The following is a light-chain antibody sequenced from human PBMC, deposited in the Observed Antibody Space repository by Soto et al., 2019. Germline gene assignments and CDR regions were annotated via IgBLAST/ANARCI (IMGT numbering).Light chain of an antibody. V-gene: IGKV1-9*01. J-gene: IGKJ1*01. Sequence: IQLTQSPSSLSASVGDRVTITCRASQGVRSYLAWFQQRPGKAPKLLIFGASTLQNGVPARFSGGGFGTEFTLTITSLQPVDFATYYCHQVYTYPRTFGQGTKVEIK. CDR1: QGVRSY. CDR3: HQVYTYPRT. CDR2: GAS.